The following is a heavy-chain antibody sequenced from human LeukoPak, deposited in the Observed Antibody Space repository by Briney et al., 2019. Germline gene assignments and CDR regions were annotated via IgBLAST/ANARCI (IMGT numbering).Heavy chain of an antibody. CDR3: ARGYYGTSGYLGY. J-gene: IGHJ4*02. D-gene: IGHD3-22*01. CDR2: ISSSGTTI. V-gene: IGHV3-48*03. Sequence: GGSLRLSCAAPGFTFSSYEMNWVRQATGKGLEWVSYISSSGTTIYYADSVKGRFTISRDNAKNSLYLQMISLTAEDTAVYYCARGYYGTSGYLGYWGRGTLVTVSS. CDR1: GFTFSSYE.